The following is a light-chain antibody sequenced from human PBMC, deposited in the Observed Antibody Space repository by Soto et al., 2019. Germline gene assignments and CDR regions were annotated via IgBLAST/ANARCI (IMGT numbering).Light chain of an antibody. J-gene: IGKJ4*01. CDR1: QSVSSY. CDR2: DAS. CDR3: QQRSNWPPLT. Sequence: EIVLTQSPATLSLSPGERATLSCRASQSVSSYLAWYQQKPGQAPRLLIYDASNRATGIPARFSGSGSGTDFTLTISSIEPEDFSVYYYQQRSNWPPLTFGGGTKVEIK. V-gene: IGKV3-11*01.